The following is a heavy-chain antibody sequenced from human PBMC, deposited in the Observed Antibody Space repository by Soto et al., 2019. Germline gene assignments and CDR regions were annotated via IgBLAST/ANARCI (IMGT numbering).Heavy chain of an antibody. CDR2: IYPGDSDI. CDR3: ARHYYYDSGGVDY. J-gene: IGHJ4*02. V-gene: IGHV5-51*01. CDR1: GYSFTSYW. Sequence: GESLKISCKGSGYSFTSYWIAWVRQVPGKGLELMGVIYPGDSDIRYSPSFQGQVTISADKSISTAYLQWSSLKASDSAMYFCARHYYYDSGGVDYWGQGTLVTVSS. D-gene: IGHD3-22*01.